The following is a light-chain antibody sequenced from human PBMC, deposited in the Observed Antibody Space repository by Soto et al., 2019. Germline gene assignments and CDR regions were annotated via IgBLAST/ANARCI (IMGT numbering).Light chain of an antibody. V-gene: IGKV3-20*01. CDR1: QSVRSRY. CDR2: DAS. Sequence: DIVLTQSPGTLSLSPGERATLSCRASQSVRSRYLAWYQQKAGQAPRILIYDASRRATGIPDRFSGSGSGTDFPLTIRRLEPEDFAVYYGQQYGSSVTFGGGTKVEIK. CDR3: QQYGSSVT. J-gene: IGKJ4*01.